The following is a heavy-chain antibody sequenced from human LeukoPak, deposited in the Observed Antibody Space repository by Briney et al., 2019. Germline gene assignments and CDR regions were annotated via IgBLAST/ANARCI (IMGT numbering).Heavy chain of an antibody. CDR2: ISGGSA. Sequence: GGSLRLSCAASGFTFSSYAMSWVRQAPGKGLEWVSAISGGSADYADSVKGRFSISIDNSKNTLYLQMDSLRAEDTAVYYCAKDRSSRYDFWSGSFSHYYYYYMDVWGKGTTVTVSS. V-gene: IGHV3-23*01. D-gene: IGHD3-3*01. CDR1: GFTFSSYA. J-gene: IGHJ6*03. CDR3: AKDRSSRYDFWSGSFSHYYYYYMDV.